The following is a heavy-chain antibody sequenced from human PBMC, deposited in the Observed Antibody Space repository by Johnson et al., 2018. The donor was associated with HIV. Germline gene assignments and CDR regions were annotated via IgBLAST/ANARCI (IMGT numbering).Heavy chain of an antibody. CDR3: ARDPLTLTTTLDAFDL. CDR2: IWYDGLNK. Sequence: QVQLVESGGGVVQPGRSLRLSCAASGFTFRSYGMHWVRQAPGKGLEWVAVIWYDGLNKYYADSVKGRFTISRDNSKNTLYLQMNSLRAEDTAVYYCARDPLTLTTTLDAFDLWGQGTMVTVSS. CDR1: GFTFRSYG. V-gene: IGHV3-33*01. J-gene: IGHJ3*01. D-gene: IGHD4-17*01.